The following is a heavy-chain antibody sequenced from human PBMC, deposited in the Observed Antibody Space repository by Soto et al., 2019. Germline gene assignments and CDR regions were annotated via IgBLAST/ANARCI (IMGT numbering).Heavy chain of an antibody. D-gene: IGHD2-15*01. J-gene: IGHJ5*02. CDR3: ARAVVVVSNWFDP. V-gene: IGHV4-31*01. Sequence: PSETLSLTCTVSGGSISSGGYYWSWIRQHPGKGLEWIGYIYYSGSTYYNPSLKSQVTISVDTSKNQFSLKLSSVTAADTAVYYCARAVVVVSNWFDPWGQGTLVTVSS. CDR2: IYYSGST. CDR1: GGSISSGGYY.